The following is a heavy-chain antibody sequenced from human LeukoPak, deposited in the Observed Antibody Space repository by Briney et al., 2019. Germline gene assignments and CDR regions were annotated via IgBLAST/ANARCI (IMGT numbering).Heavy chain of an antibody. CDR2: ISPDGSYT. Sequence: PGGSLRLSCAGSGFIFSDFYINWIRQSPGKGLGWLAYISPDGSYTTYGDSVKGRFVISRDNAKNSVSLQMNSLGVEDTAVYFCASDQVSGVFDYWGQGARVTVS. CDR1: GFIFSDFY. CDR3: ASDQVSGVFDY. V-gene: IGHV3-11*05. D-gene: IGHD5/OR15-5a*01. J-gene: IGHJ4*02.